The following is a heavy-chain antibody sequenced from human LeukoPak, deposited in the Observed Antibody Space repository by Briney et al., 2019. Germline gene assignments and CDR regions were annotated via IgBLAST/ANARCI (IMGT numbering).Heavy chain of an antibody. D-gene: IGHD3/OR15-3a*01. J-gene: IGHJ4*02. Sequence: PGGSLRLSCAASGFSFSTHSLNWVRQAPGKGLEWVSYISSSSTTIYYADSVKGRFTISRDNAKNLLFLQMDGLRDEDTAVYYCTRDPLGFSTNYYFSYWGQGTLVSVSS. CDR3: TRDPLGFSTNYYFSY. V-gene: IGHV3-48*02. CDR1: GFSFSTHS. CDR2: ISSSSTTI.